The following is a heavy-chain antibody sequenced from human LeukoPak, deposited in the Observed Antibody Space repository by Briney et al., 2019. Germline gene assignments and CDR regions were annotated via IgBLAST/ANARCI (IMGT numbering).Heavy chain of an antibody. CDR2: INPSCGTT. J-gene: IGHJ4*02. CDR3: ARESATGNYYHVLDY. CDR1: GGTFSSYA. V-gene: IGHV1-69*05. D-gene: IGHD1-1*01. Sequence: SVTVSCKASGGTFSSYAISWVRQAPGQGLEWMGGINPSCGTTNYAQKFQGRATITTDETPSTAYSEVSSLRSEARAVYYGARESATGNYYHVLDYWGQGTLVTVSS.